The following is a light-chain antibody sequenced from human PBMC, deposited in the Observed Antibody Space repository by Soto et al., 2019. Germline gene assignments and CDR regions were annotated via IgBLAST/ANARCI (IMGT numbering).Light chain of an antibody. V-gene: IGLV2-14*01. J-gene: IGLJ1*01. Sequence: QSVLTQPASVSGSPGQSIPISCAGTSSDVGGYTDVSWYQQHQGKAPKLMIYDVSNRPSGVSNRFSGSKSGNTGSLTISGLQAEDEADYYCTSYTSSSTPNVFGGGTKLTVL. CDR1: SSDVGGYTD. CDR3: TSYTSSSTPNV. CDR2: DVS.